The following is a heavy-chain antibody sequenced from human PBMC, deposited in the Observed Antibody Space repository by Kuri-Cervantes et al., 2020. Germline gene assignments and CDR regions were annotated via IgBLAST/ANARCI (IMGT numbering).Heavy chain of an antibody. CDR1: GFTFSSYG. CDR2: ISYDGSNK. Sequence: GGSLRLSCAASGFTFSSYGMHWVRQAPGKGLEWVAVISYDGSNKYYADSVKGRFTISRDNSKNTLYLQMNSLRAEDTAVYYCAKVHYSAMIVAYYFDYWGQGTLVTVSS. D-gene: IGHD3-22*01. CDR3: AKVHYSAMIVAYYFDY. J-gene: IGHJ4*02. V-gene: IGHV3-30*18.